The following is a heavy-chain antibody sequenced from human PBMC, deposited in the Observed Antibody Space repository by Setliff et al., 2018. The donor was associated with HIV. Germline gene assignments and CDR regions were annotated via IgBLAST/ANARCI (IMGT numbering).Heavy chain of an antibody. Sequence: SETLSLTCSVSGGSISSGTYYWGWIRQPPGKGLEWIGTIYYSGNTYYRPSLKSRVTISVDTSTNQFSLRLNSVTAADTAVYFCARQSGYTRGWDIFGVVAGSFDIWGLGTMVTVSS. V-gene: IGHV4-39*01. D-gene: IGHD3-3*01. J-gene: IGHJ3*02. CDR1: GGSISSGTYY. CDR2: IYYSGNT. CDR3: ARQSGYTRGWDIFGVVAGSFDI.